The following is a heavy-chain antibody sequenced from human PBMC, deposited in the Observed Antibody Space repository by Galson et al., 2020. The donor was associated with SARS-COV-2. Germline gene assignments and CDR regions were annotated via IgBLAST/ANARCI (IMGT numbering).Heavy chain of an antibody. CDR1: GFTFSSYG. CDR3: AGELLYDAFDI. CDR2: IWYDGSNK. D-gene: IGHD3-10*01. Sequence: GGSLRLSCAASGFTFSSYGMHWVRQAPGKGLEWVAVIWYDGSNKYYADSVKGRFTISRDNSKNTLYLQMNSLRAEDTAVYYCAGELLYDAFDIWGQGTMVTVSS. J-gene: IGHJ3*02. V-gene: IGHV3-30*02.